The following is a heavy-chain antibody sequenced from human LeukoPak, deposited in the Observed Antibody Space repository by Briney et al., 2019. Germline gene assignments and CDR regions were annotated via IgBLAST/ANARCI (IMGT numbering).Heavy chain of an antibody. Sequence: KPSETLSLTCTVSGGSISSGGYYWSWIRQHPGKGLEWIGYIYYSGSTYYNPSLKSRVTISVDTSKNQFSLKLSSVTAADTAVYYCARDAFHRGVGIDYWGQGTLVTVSS. V-gene: IGHV4-31*03. D-gene: IGHD3-10*01. J-gene: IGHJ4*02. CDR2: IYYSGST. CDR1: GGSISSGGYY. CDR3: ARDAFHRGVGIDY.